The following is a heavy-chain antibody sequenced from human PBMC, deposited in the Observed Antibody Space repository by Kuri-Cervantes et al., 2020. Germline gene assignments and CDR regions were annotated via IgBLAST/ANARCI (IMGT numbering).Heavy chain of an antibody. V-gene: IGHV3-33*06. Sequence: SLKISCAASGFTFSSYGMHWVRQAPGKGLEWVAVIWYDGSNKYYADSVKGRFTISRDNSKNTLYLQMNSLRAEDTAVYYCAKDLHHSMIQLWSDYYYGMDVWGQGTTVTVSS. J-gene: IGHJ6*02. CDR1: GFTFSSYG. D-gene: IGHD5-18*01. CDR3: AKDLHHSMIQLWSDYYYGMDV. CDR2: IWYDGSNK.